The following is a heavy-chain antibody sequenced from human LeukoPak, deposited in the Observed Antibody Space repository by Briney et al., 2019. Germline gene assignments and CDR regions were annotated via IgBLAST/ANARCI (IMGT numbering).Heavy chain of an antibody. V-gene: IGHV4-38-2*02. CDR2: IYHSGST. CDR1: GYSISSGYY. J-gene: IGHJ5*02. Sequence: SETLSLTCTVSGYSISSGYYWGWIRQPPGKGLEWIGSIYHSGSTYYNPSLKSRVTISVDTSKNQFSLKLSSVTAADTAVYYCARDDAKNWFDPWGQGTLVTVSS. CDR3: ARDDAKNWFDP.